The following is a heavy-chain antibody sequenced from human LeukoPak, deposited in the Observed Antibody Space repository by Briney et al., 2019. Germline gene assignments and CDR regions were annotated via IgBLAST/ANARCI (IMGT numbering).Heavy chain of an antibody. CDR1: GGSFSGYC. CDR3: ARRGSDYYFVEYYFDY. J-gene: IGHJ4*02. CDR2: INHSGST. Sequence: SETLSLTCAVYGGSFSGYCWSWIRQPPGKGLEWIGEINHSGSTNYNPSLKSRVTISVDTSKNQFSLKLSSVTAADTAVYYCARRGSDYYFVEYYFDYWGQGTLVTVSS. D-gene: IGHD3-3*01. V-gene: IGHV4-34*01.